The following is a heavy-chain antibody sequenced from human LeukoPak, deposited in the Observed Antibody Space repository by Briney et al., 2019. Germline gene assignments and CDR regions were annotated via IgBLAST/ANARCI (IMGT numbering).Heavy chain of an antibody. J-gene: IGHJ4*02. CDR3: TRGLGYSYGTYYFDY. V-gene: IGHV6-1*01. D-gene: IGHD5-18*01. Sequence: SQTLSLTCAISGDSVSSNSAAWNWIRQSPSRGLEWLGRTYFRSKWYNEYAVCVKSRITISPDTSNGQFSLQLNSVTPEDTAVYYCTRGLGYSYGTYYFDYWGQGTLVTVSS. CDR2: TYFRSKWYN. CDR1: GDSVSSNSAA.